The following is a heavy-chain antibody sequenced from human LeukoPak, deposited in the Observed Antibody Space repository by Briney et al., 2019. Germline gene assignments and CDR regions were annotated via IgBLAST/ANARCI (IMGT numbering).Heavy chain of an antibody. J-gene: IGHJ4*02. V-gene: IGHV1-8*01. CDR2: MNSNSGNT. CDR3: ARGRAVGSTGGVIAY. CDR1: RYTFTSYD. D-gene: IGHD7-27*01. Sequence: ASVQVSCLASRYTFTSYDINGVRQATGQGLDWMGWMNSNSGNTGYAQKFHGRVTMTRNTSISTAYMELSSLRSEDTAVYYCARGRAVGSTGGVIAYWGQGTLVTVSS.